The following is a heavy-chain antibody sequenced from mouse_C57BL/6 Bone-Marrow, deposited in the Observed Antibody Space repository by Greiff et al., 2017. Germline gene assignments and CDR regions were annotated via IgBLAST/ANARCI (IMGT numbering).Heavy chain of an antibody. J-gene: IGHJ1*03. CDR2: IYPRSGNT. D-gene: IGHD1-1*01. CDR1: GYTFTSYG. CDR3: AFYYGSSDWYFDV. V-gene: IGHV1-81*01. Sequence: VQGVESGAELARPGASVKLSCKASGYTFTSYGISWVKQRTGQGLEWIGEIYPRSGNTYYNEKFKGKATLTADKSSSTAYMELRSLTSEDSAVYFCAFYYGSSDWYFDVWGTGTTVTVSS.